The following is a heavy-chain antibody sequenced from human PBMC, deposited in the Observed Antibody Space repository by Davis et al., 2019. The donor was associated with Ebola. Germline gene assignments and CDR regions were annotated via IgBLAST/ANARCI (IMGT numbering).Heavy chain of an antibody. V-gene: IGHV3-30*18. Sequence: GSLRLSCAASGFTFSSYGMHWVRQAPGKGLEWVAVISYDGSNKYYADSVKGRFTISRDNSKNTLYLQMNSLRAEDTAVYYCAKDFPSSSSWYYFDYWGQGTLVTVSS. CDR1: GFTFSSYG. D-gene: IGHD6-13*01. CDR2: ISYDGSNK. J-gene: IGHJ4*02. CDR3: AKDFPSSSSWYYFDY.